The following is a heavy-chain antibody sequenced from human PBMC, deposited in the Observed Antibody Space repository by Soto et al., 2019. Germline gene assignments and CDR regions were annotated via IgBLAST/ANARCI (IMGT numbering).Heavy chain of an antibody. CDR2: SFDSGTT. CDR1: GGSITSDYSC. J-gene: IGHJ4*02. V-gene: IGHV4-30-4*01. CDR3: ARGPSGDKVHY. Sequence: QVQLQESGPGLVKPSQTLSLTCTVSGGSITSDYSCWSWIRQPPGEGLEWIGHSFDSGTTYTNPSLRSHVAISLDTSKNHFSLTLSSVTAADTAVYYCARGPSGDKVHYWGQGALVTVSS. D-gene: IGHD7-27*01.